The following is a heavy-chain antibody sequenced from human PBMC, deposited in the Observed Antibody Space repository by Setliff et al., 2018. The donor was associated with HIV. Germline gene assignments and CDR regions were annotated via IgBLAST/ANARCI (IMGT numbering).Heavy chain of an antibody. CDR1: GDIFSYQT. D-gene: IGHD2-21*01. V-gene: IGHV1-69*02. Sequence: GASVKVSCKASGDIFSYQTYSWVRQAPGQGLEWMGSIIPMVGFANYEGKFQGRVTIIADASTNPTYLDLTSLRSEDTALYFCARQAGHVGDHFDYGGQGTLVTVSS. CDR3: ARQAGHVGDHFDY. CDR2: IIPMVGFA. J-gene: IGHJ4*02.